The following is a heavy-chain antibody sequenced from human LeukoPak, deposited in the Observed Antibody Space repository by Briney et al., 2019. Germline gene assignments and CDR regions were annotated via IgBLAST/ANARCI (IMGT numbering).Heavy chain of an antibody. Sequence: PGGSLRLSCAASGFTFSSYGMHWVRQAPGKGLEWVAFIRYDGSNKYYADSVKGRFTISRDNSKNTLYLQMNSLRAEDTAVYYCAKDLGGVIVIGDYMDVWGKGTTVTISS. CDR2: IRYDGSNK. D-gene: IGHD3-16*02. J-gene: IGHJ6*03. CDR1: GFTFSSYG. CDR3: AKDLGGVIVIGDYMDV. V-gene: IGHV3-30*02.